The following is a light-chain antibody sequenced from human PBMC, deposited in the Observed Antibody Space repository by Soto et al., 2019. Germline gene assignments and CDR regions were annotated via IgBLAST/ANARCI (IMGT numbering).Light chain of an antibody. CDR1: SSDVGGYTS. V-gene: IGLV2-14*01. J-gene: IGLJ3*02. Sequence: QSALTQPASVSGSPGQSITISCTGTSSDVGGYTSVCWYQQHPGKVPKLIIYEVSKRPSGVSGRFSASKSGNRASLTISGLQADDEADYYCSSITSKNTWVFGGGTKVTVL. CDR3: SSITSKNTWV. CDR2: EVS.